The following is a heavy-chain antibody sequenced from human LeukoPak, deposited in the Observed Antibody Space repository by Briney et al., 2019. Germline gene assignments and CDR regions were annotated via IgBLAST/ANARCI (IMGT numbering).Heavy chain of an antibody. CDR1: GYTFTGYY. V-gene: IGHV1-69*04. D-gene: IGHD5-18*01. J-gene: IGHJ4*02. CDR2: IIPILGIA. Sequence: GASVKVSCKASGYTFTGYYMHWVRQAPGQGLEWMGRIIPILGIANYAQKFQGRVTITADKSTSTAYMELSSLRSEDTAVYYCARDGYSYGFDYWGQGTLVTVSS. CDR3: ARDGYSYGFDY.